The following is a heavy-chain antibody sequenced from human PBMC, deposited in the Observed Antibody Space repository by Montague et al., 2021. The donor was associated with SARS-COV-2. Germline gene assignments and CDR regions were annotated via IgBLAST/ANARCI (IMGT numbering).Heavy chain of an antibody. CDR2: INPNSGGT. CDR1: GYTFTGYY. CDR3: ARVLGDLGSSTSDGSYYYGMDV. J-gene: IGHJ6*02. V-gene: IGHV1-2*04. Sequence: SVKVPCKASGYTFTGYYMHWVRQAPGQGLEWMGWINPNSGGTNYAQKFQGWVTMTRDTSISTAYMELSRLRSDDTAVYYCARVLGDLGSSTSDGSYYYGMDVWGQGTTVTVSS. D-gene: IGHD2-2*01.